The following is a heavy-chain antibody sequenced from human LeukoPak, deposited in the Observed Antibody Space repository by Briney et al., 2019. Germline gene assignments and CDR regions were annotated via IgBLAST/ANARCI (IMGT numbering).Heavy chain of an antibody. CDR2: IYYSGST. CDR3: ARVWVPHHQQISVLRYFDWSRNENYYYYYGMDV. CDR1: GGSISSSSYY. J-gene: IGHJ6*02. D-gene: IGHD3-9*01. V-gene: IGHV4-39*01. Sequence: PSETLSLTCTVSGGSISSSSYYWGWIRQPPGKGLEWIGSIYYSGSTYYNPSLKSRVTISVDTSKNQFSLKLSSVTAADTAVYYCARVWVPHHQQISVLRYFDWSRNENYYYYYGMDVWGQGTTVTVSS.